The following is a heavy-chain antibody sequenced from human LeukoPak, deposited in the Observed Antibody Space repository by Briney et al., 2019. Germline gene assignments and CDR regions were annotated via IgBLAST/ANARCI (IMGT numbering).Heavy chain of an antibody. J-gene: IGHJ4*02. CDR1: GGSISSDNW. CDR3: ATYYDISGYRFDY. Sequence: SETLSLTCAVSGGSISSDNWWSWIRQPPGKGLEWIGEVLRSGSTNYNPSLKSRVTMSIDTSKNQFSLKLNSVTAADTAVYYCATYYDISGYRFDYWGQGTLVPVSS. D-gene: IGHD3-22*01. V-gene: IGHV4-4*02. CDR2: VLRSGST.